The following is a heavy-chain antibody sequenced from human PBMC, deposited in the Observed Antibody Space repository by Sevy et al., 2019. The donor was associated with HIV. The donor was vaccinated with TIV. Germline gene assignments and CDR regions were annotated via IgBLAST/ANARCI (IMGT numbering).Heavy chain of an antibody. CDR3: AHETFGRFES. CDR2: IKGDGSDK. V-gene: IGHV3-7*01. J-gene: IGHJ4*02. Sequence: GGSLRLSCAASGFTFSANWMNWVRQAPGKGLEWVANIKGDGSDKHYVDSVEGRFTISRDNAKNLLYLQMNSLRVEDTAVYYWAHETFGRFESWGQGTLGTVSS. CDR1: GFTFSANW. D-gene: IGHD3-16*01.